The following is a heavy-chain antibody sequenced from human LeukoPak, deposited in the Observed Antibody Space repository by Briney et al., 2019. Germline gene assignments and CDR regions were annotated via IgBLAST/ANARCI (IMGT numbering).Heavy chain of an antibody. CDR3: ARGRSTTLLRGVALSDGFDV. D-gene: IGHD3-10*01. J-gene: IGHJ3*01. CDR1: GFPFSNYG. Sequence: GGSLRLSCEASGFPFSNYGVSWVRQAPGKGLEWVSFTDTSGNYIYYGDSVKGRFTISRDNARTLLYLQMNGLRAEDTAVYYCARGRSTTLLRGVALSDGFDVWGQGAMVAVSS. CDR2: TDTSGNYI. V-gene: IGHV3-21*06.